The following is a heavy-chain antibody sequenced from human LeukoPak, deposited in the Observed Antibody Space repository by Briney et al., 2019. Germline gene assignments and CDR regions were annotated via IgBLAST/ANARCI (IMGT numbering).Heavy chain of an antibody. CDR2: IWDDGSDN. CDR3: GRDYDSSSHIGY. Sequence: PGRSLRLSCVASGFPFSNHGMHWVRQAPGKGLEWVASIWDDGSDNYSADSVKGRFTISRDNSKNTLYLQMNSLRAEDTAVYYCGRDYDSSSHIGYWGQGTLVTVSS. D-gene: IGHD6-13*01. J-gene: IGHJ4*02. CDR1: GFPFSNHG. V-gene: IGHV3-33*08.